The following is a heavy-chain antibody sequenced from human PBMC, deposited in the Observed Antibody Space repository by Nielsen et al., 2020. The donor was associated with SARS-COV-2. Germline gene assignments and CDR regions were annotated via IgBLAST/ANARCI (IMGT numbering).Heavy chain of an antibody. CDR3: ARAGGSYRAGAFDI. V-gene: IGHV3-13*01. CDR2: IGTAGDT. D-gene: IGHD1-26*01. CDR1: GFTFSSYD. Sequence: GESLKISCAASGFTFSSYDMHWVRQATGKGLEWVSAIGTAGDTYYPGSVKGRFTISRDNAKSSLYLQMNSLRAEDTALYHCARAGGSYRAGAFDIWGQGTMVTVSS. J-gene: IGHJ3*02.